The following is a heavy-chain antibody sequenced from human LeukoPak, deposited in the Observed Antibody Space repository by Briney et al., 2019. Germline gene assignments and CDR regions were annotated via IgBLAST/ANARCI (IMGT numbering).Heavy chain of an antibody. CDR3: ARQGYYYYMDV. CDR1: GGSISTYY. CDR2: ISHGEST. Sequence: SETLSLTCTVSGGSISTYYWSWIPQPPGKGLEWIGYISHGESTNYNPSLKSRVTISVDTSKNQFSLKLGFVTAADTAVYYCARQGYYYYMDVWGKGTTVTVSS. J-gene: IGHJ6*03. V-gene: IGHV4-59*08.